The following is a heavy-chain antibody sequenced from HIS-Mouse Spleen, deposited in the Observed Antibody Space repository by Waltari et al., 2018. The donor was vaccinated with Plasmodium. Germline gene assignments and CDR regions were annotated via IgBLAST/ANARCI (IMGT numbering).Heavy chain of an antibody. CDR1: GGSISSYY. CDR3: ARVGRRIWGAFDI. J-gene: IGHJ3*02. Sequence: QVQLQESGPGLVKPSETLFLTCTVSGGSISSYYWSWIRQPPGKGLEWIGYIYYSGRTNYTPSLKSRGTISVDTSKNQVSLKRSSVTAADTAVYYCARVGRRIWGAFDIWGQGTMVTVSS. V-gene: IGHV4-59*01. D-gene: IGHD3-16*01. CDR2: IYYSGRT.